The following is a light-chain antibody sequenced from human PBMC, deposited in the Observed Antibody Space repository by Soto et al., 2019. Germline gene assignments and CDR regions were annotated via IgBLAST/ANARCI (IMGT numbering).Light chain of an antibody. J-gene: IGKJ5*01. Sequence: EIILTQSSACPAVSFDEGRATLSCRARQSLRGNYLAWYQQKPGQAPRLLIYGASNRATGIPERCSGSGARTVFTLTSSMQAEHVAANYCWQYYHTPVTFGQGTRLEIK. CDR1: QSLRGNY. V-gene: IGKV3D-7*01. CDR3: WQYYHTPVT. CDR2: GAS.